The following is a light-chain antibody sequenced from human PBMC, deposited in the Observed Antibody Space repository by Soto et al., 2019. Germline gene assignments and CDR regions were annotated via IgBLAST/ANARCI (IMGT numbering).Light chain of an antibody. Sequence: QSALTQPASVSGSPGQSITISCTGTSSDVGSYNLVSWYQQHPGKAPKLMIYEVSKRPSGVSNRFSGSKSGNTASLTICGRQAEDEVDYYCCSYAGSSTSLFGTGTKPPS. CDR2: EVS. CDR3: CSYAGSSTSL. CDR1: SSDVGSYNL. J-gene: IGLJ1*01. V-gene: IGLV2-23*02.